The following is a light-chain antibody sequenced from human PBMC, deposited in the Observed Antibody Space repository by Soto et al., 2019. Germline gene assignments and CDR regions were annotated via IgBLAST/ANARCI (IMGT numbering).Light chain of an antibody. V-gene: IGKV3-20*01. Sequence: EIVLTQSPGTLSLSPGERVTLSCRASQSVGTSWLAWYQQKPGQSPRLLIYSTSSRATGIPDRFSGSGSETDFALTISRLEPEDSAVYYCQQYASSRWTFGQGTKVEIK. CDR1: QSVGTSW. CDR2: STS. CDR3: QQYASSRWT. J-gene: IGKJ1*01.